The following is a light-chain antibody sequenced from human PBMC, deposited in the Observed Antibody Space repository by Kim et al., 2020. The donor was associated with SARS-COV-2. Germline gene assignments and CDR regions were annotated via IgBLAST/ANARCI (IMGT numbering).Light chain of an antibody. CDR2: YDS. Sequence: SYELTQPPSVSVAPGQTARITCGGNNIGGHSVHWYQQKPGQAPVLVIYYDSDRPSGIPERFSGSKPATTATLTISRVEAGDEADYYCQVWDTDTDDYVFGTGTKVTFL. CDR1: NIGGHS. CDR3: QVWDTDTDDYV. J-gene: IGLJ1*01. V-gene: IGLV3-21*01.